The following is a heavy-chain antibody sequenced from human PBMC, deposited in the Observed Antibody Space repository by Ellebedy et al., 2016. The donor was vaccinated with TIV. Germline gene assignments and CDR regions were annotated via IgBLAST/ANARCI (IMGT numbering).Heavy chain of an antibody. D-gene: IGHD2-8*01. CDR1: GYSFTSYW. V-gene: IGHV5-10-1*01. J-gene: IGHJ6*02. CDR3: ARQDWMVYYYGMDV. CDR2: IDPSDSYT. Sequence: GESLKISXKGSGYSFTSYWISWVRQMPGKGLEWMGRIDPSDSYTNYSPSFQGHVTISADKSISTAYLQWSSLKASDTAMYYCARQDWMVYYYGMDVWGQGTTVTVSS.